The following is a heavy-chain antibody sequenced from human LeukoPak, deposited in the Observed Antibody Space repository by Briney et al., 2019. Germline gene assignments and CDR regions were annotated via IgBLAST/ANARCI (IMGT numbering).Heavy chain of an antibody. D-gene: IGHD6-19*01. V-gene: IGHV4-4*07. J-gene: IGHJ3*02. CDR1: GGSISSYY. CDR2: ISISGST. Sequence: SETLSLTCTVSGGSISSYYWSWIRQPAGKGLEWIGRISISGSTNYNPSLKSRVTMSIDTSKNQFSLKLSSVTAADTAVYYCARDVYSGWLPGAFDIWGQGTMVTVSS. CDR3: ARDVYSGWLPGAFDI.